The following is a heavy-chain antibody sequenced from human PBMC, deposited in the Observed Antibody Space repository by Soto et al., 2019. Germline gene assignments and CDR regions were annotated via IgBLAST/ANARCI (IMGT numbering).Heavy chain of an antibody. CDR3: ARDGIGEGFDP. CDR1: GFTFSSYA. V-gene: IGHV3-30-3*01. CDR2: ISYDGSNK. J-gene: IGHJ5*02. D-gene: IGHD3-10*01. Sequence: QVQLVESGGGVVQPGRSLTLSCAASGFTFSSYAMHWFRQAPGKGLEWVAVISYDGSNKYYADSVKGRFTISRDNSKNTLYLQMNSLRAEDTAVYYCARDGIGEGFDPWGQGTLVTVSS.